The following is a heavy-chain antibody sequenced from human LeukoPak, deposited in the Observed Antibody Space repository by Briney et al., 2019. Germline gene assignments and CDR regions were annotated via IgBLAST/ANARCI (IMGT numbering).Heavy chain of an antibody. CDR3: AKEGELHSYYYYMDV. CDR1: GFTFSTYD. D-gene: IGHD1-7*01. Sequence: GGSLRLSCAASGFTFSTYDMTWVRQAPGKGLEWVSAISGSGGSTYYADSVKGRFTISRDNSKNTLYLQMNSLRAEDTAVYYCAKEGELHSYYYYMDVWGKGTTVTVSS. V-gene: IGHV3-23*01. CDR2: ISGSGGST. J-gene: IGHJ6*03.